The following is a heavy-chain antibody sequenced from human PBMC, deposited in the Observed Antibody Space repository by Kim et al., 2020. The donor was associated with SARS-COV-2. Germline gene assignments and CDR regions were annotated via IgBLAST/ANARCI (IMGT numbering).Heavy chain of an antibody. CDR3: ASGFRTMIVVFIKPYYYFGMDV. D-gene: IGHD3-22*01. V-gene: IGHV1-8*01. J-gene: IGHJ6*02. CDR2: MNPNSGNT. CDR1: GYTYTSYD. Sequence: SVNVSCKSSGYTYTSYDINWVRQATGQGLEWMGWMNPNSGNTRNAQKFQGRVTMTRHTSISTAYMELSSLRSKDTAVYYYASGFRTMIVVFIKPYYYFGMDVWGQGTTVTVSS.